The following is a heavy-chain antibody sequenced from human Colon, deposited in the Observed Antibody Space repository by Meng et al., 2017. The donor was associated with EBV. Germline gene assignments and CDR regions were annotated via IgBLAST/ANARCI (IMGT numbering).Heavy chain of an antibody. Sequence: QTTLKESGPTLVKPTQTLTLTCTFSGFSLTTSGMGVGWIRQPPGKALEWLALIYWDDQKRYSPSLKSRLTITKDTSKNQVVLTMTNMDPVDTATYYCARHYEIYGFYNWYFDLWGRGTLVTVSS. J-gene: IGHJ2*01. CDR2: IYWDDQK. CDR3: ARHYEIYGFYNWYFDL. V-gene: IGHV2-5*02. D-gene: IGHD3-22*01. CDR1: GFSLTTSGMG.